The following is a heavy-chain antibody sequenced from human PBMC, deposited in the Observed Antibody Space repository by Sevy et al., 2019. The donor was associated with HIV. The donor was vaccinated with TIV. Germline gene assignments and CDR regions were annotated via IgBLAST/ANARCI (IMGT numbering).Heavy chain of an antibody. CDR3: YGYSDGTDAFDI. CDR1: GGSISSGGYS. CDR2: IYHSGST. J-gene: IGHJ3*02. D-gene: IGHD5-18*01. Sequence: SETLSLTCAVSGGSISSGGYSWSWIRQPPGKGLEWIGYIYHSGSTYYNPSLKSRVTISVDRSKNQFSLKLSSVTAAATALYYCYGYSDGTDAFDIWGQGTMVTVSS. V-gene: IGHV4-30-2*01.